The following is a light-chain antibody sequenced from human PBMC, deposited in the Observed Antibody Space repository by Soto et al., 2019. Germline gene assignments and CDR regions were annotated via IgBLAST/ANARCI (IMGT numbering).Light chain of an antibody. CDR1: QSVSSY. J-gene: IGKJ1*01. CDR3: QQYGSSART. Sequence: EIVLTQSPPTMSLSPGERATLSCRASQSVSSYLAWYQQKPGQAPRLLIYDASNRATGIPARFSGSGSGTDFTLTISRLEPEDFAVYYCQQYGSSARTFGQGTKVDI. V-gene: IGKV3-20*01. CDR2: DAS.